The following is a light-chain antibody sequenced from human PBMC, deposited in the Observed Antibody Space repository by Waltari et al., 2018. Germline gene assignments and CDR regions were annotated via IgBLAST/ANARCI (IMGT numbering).Light chain of an antibody. V-gene: IGKV3-11*01. CDR3: QQRSTWPEVT. CDR2: AAS. J-gene: IGKJ3*01. Sequence: EIVLTQSPATLSLSPGERATLSCRASQSVSSNLAWYQHKPGQTPRLLIYAASNRATGIPARFSGSGSGTDFTLTSSSLEPEDFAVYYCQQRSTWPEVTFGPGTKVDIK. CDR1: QSVSSN.